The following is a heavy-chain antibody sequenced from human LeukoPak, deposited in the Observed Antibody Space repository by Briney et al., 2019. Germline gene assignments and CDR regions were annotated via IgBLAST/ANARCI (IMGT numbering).Heavy chain of an antibody. Sequence: SVKVSCKASGGTFSSYAISWVRQAPGQGLEWMGGIIPIFGTANYAQKFQGRVTITADESTSTAYMELRSLRSDDTAVYYCARDPSGRIFGVVIPLDYWGQGTLVTVSS. V-gene: IGHV1-69*13. J-gene: IGHJ4*02. D-gene: IGHD3-3*02. CDR1: GGTFSSYA. CDR2: IIPIFGTA. CDR3: ARDPSGRIFGVVIPLDY.